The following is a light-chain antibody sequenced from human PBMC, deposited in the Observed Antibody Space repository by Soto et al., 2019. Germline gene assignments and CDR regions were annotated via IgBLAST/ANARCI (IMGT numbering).Light chain of an antibody. J-gene: IGKJ1*01. CDR1: QSVLYSSNNKNY. V-gene: IGKV4-1*01. CDR2: WAS. CDR3: QKYNSFLT. Sequence: DIVMTQSPDSLAVSLGERATINCKSSQSVLYSSNNKNYLAWYQQKPGQPPKLLIYWASTRESGVPDRFSGSGSGTDFTLTISSLQAEDVAVYYCQKYNSFLTFGQGTKVDIK.